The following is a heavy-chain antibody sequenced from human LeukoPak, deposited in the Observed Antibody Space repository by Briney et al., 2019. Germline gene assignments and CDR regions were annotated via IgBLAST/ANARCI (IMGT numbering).Heavy chain of an antibody. CDR1: GFSFANHA. CDR2: ISGGGDIT. D-gene: IGHD2-21*02. Sequence: GGSLRLSCAASGFSFANHAMSWVRQTAGKGLEWVSAISGGGDITYYVDSVKGRFTISRDNSKDTLFLQMHSLRPGGTAVYYCVREDTPATANYWGQGTLVTISS. V-gene: IGHV3-23*01. CDR3: VREDTPATANY. J-gene: IGHJ4*02.